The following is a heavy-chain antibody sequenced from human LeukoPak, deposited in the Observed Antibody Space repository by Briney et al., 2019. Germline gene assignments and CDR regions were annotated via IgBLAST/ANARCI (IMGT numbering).Heavy chain of an antibody. J-gene: IGHJ4*02. D-gene: IGHD3-22*01. CDR2: IYYGGST. CDR1: SFSIYGFY. V-gene: IGHV4-59*01. Sequence: PSETLSLTCTVSSFSIYGFYWRWLPHPPGKGLVGCGYIYYGGSTNYNPSLKRRVTISVDTSKKQFLLKISSVTAEAAVVYCCAGLLRDDRSGYYPDYWGQGILVTVSS. CDR3: AGLLRDDRSGYYPDY.